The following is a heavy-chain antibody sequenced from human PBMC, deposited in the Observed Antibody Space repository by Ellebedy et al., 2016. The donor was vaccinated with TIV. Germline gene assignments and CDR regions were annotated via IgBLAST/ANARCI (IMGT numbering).Heavy chain of an antibody. CDR2: ISYDGRKE. V-gene: IGHV3-30*04. J-gene: IGHJ4*02. CDR1: GFTFSTYP. D-gene: IGHD3-10*01. CDR3: TTHTYYSTSGSWI. Sequence: GGSLRLXCAASGFTFSTYPMHWVRQAPGKGLEWVALISYDGRKEYYADSVKGRFSISRDDSRNTLYLEMNSLKIEDTAVYYCTTHTYYSTSGSWIWGQGALVTVSS.